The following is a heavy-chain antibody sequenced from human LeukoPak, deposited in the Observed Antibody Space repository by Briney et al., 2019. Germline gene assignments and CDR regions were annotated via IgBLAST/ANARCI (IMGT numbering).Heavy chain of an antibody. CDR2: IYPSGNT. J-gene: IGHJ5*02. CDR3: ARDLDLRYCSIATCSGSWFDP. V-gene: IGHV4-4*07. Sequence: ASETLSLTCTVSGASISTYSWTWIRQPAGKGLEWIGRIYPSGNTNYSPSLKSRLTMSIDTSKSQFSLNLSSVTAADTAVYYCARDLDLRYCSIATCSGSWFDPWGQGTLVTVSS. CDR1: GASISTYS. D-gene: IGHD2-2*01.